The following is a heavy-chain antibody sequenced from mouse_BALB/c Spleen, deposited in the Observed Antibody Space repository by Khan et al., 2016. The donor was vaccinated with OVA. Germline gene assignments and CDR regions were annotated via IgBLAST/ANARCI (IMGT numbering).Heavy chain of an antibody. CDR3: ASGGYWYFDV. D-gene: IGHD1-1*02. V-gene: IGHV9-3-1*01. Sequence: QIQLVQSGPELKKPGEPVKISCKASGYTFTNYGMNWVKQAPGKGLKWMGWINTYTGEPTYADDFKGRFAFSLETSASTAYLQINNLKNEDTATYFCASGGYWYFDVWGAGTTVTVSS. CDR2: INTYTGEP. CDR1: GYTFTNYG. J-gene: IGHJ1*01.